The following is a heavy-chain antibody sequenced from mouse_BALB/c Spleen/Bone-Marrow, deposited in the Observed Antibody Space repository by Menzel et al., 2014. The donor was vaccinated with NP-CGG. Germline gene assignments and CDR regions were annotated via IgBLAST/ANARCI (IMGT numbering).Heavy chain of an antibody. V-gene: IGHV1-7*01. Sequence: QVHVKQSGAELAKPGASVKMSCKASGYTFTSYWIHWVKQRPGQGLEWIGYINPSTGYTEYNQKLKDKATLTADKSSSTAYMQLSSLTSEDSAVYYCAPYSHEGVAYWGQGTLVTVSA. CDR1: GYTFTSYW. CDR2: INPSTGYT. J-gene: IGHJ3*01. CDR3: APYSHEGVAY. D-gene: IGHD2-12*01.